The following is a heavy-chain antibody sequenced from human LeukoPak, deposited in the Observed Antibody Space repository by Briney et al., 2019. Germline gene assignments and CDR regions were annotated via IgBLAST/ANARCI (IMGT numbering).Heavy chain of an antibody. CDR2: MNPNSGNT. J-gene: IGHJ6*03. Sequence: ASVKVSCKASGYTFTSYDINWVRQATGQGLEWMGWMNPNSGNTGYAQKFQGRVTMTRNTSISTAYMELSRLRSDDTAVYYCARADYGDYYMDVWGKGTTVTVSS. CDR1: GYTFTSYD. V-gene: IGHV1-8*01. CDR3: ARADYGDYYMDV. D-gene: IGHD4-17*01.